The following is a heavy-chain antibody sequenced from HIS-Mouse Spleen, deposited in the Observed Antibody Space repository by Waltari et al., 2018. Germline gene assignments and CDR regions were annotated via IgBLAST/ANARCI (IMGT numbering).Heavy chain of an antibody. V-gene: IGHV3-73*01. CDR1: GFTSSGSA. CDR3: TNLGAGDAFDI. CDR2: IRSKANSNAT. J-gene: IGHJ3*02. D-gene: IGHD1-26*01. Sequence: EVQLVESGGGLVQPGGSVKLSCAASGFTSSGSALHVARRASGKGLEWVGRIRSKANSNATAYAASVKGRFTISRDDSKNTAYLQMNSLKTEDTAVYYCTNLGAGDAFDIWGQGTMVTVSS.